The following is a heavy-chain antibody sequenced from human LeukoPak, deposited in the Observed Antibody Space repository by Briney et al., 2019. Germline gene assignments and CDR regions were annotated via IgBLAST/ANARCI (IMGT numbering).Heavy chain of an antibody. CDR2: ISISGGST. V-gene: IGHV3-23*01. Sequence: GRSLRLSCAASGFTFSSHAMSWVRQAPGKGLEWVSAISISGGSTYYADSVKGRFTISRDNSKNTLYLQMNSLRPEDTAVYYCANEIRPNDHWGQGTLVTVSS. CDR1: GFTFSSHA. J-gene: IGHJ4*02. D-gene: IGHD4-17*01. CDR3: ANEIRPNDH.